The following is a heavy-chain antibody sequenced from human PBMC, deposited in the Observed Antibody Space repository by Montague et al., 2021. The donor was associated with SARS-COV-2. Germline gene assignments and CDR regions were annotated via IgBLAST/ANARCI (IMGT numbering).Heavy chain of an antibody. Sequence: SETLSLTCSVSGEPISGFFWNWIRQPAGKGLEWIGRIYASGGTDYNPSLESRVTMSVDTSKNQFSLKVNSVTAADTAVYYCARDYGDYSYYYGLDVWGQGTTVTVSS. D-gene: IGHD4-17*01. CDR3: ARDYGDYSYYYGLDV. CDR1: GEPISGFF. J-gene: IGHJ6*02. V-gene: IGHV4-4*07. CDR2: IYASGGT.